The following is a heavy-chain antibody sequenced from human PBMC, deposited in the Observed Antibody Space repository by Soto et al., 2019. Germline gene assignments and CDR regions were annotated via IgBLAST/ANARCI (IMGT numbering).Heavy chain of an antibody. CDR1: GFTFNYYW. J-gene: IGHJ6*01. Sequence: EVQLVESEGGLVQRGGSLRLSCAASGFTFNYYWMHWVRQAPGQGLVWVSHIHSDGSSTTYADSVKGRFTISRDNAKNTLYLQMNSMRAEHTAVYYCERGDNRDFALWGQATTVTVSS. D-gene: IGHD2-21*02. CDR3: ERGDNRDFAL. V-gene: IGHV3-74*01. CDR2: IHSDGSST.